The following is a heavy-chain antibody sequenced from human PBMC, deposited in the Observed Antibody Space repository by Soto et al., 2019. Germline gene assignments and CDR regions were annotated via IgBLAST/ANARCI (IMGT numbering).Heavy chain of an antibody. J-gene: IGHJ6*02. V-gene: IGHV3-30*18. D-gene: IGHD2-15*01. CDR1: GFSFGSYT. Sequence: PGGSLRLSCAASGFSFGSYTMNWVRQAPGKGLEWVAVISYDGSNKYYADSVKGRFTISRDNSKNTLYLQMNSLRAEDTAVYYCAKDGTVVTLYYYYYGMDVWGQGTTVTVSS. CDR3: AKDGTVVTLYYYYYGMDV. CDR2: ISYDGSNK.